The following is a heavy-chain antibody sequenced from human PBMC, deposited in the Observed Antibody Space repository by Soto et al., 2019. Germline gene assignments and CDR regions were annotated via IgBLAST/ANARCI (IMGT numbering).Heavy chain of an antibody. CDR1: GFTFSSYW. CDR3: ARCPRVSSTGTGAH. D-gene: IGHD1-1*01. J-gene: IGHJ4*02. CDR2: VSDDGSTA. V-gene: IGHV3-74*01. Sequence: PGGSLRLSCAVSGFTFSSYWLYWVRQVPGKGLTWVSRVSDDGSTATYADSVKGRFVISRDNAKNSLYLEMNTLRVDDSGLYYCARCPRVSSTGTGAHWGRGTLVTVSS.